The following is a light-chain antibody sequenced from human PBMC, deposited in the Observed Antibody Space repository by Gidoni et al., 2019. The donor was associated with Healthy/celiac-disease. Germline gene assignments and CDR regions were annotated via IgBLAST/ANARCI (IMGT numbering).Light chain of an antibody. CDR1: QSVLYSSNNKNY. J-gene: IGKJ3*01. CDR2: WTS. Sequence: DIVMTQSPDSLAVSLGERATINCKSSQSVLYSSNNKNYLAWYQQKPGQPPKLLIYWTSTRESGVPDRCSGSGSGTDFTLTISSQQAEDVAVYYCQQYYSTPLVTFGPGTKVDIK. V-gene: IGKV4-1*01. CDR3: QQYYSTPLVT.